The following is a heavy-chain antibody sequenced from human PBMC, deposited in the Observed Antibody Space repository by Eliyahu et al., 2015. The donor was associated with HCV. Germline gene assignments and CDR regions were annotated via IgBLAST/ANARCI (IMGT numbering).Heavy chain of an antibody. V-gene: IGHV3-30*18. J-gene: IGHJ4*02. CDR2: ISHDGKKS. CDR3: AKEQKAKVSTELDC. Sequence: QVQLVESGGGVVQPGRSLRLSCAASGFTFSSYGXHWVRQAPGKGLEWVAVISHDGKKSYYGDSVKGRFIISRDNSKNTLYLQMNSLETGDTAVFYCAKEQKAKVSTELDCWGQGTLVTVSS. D-gene: IGHD1-1*01. CDR1: GFTFSSYG.